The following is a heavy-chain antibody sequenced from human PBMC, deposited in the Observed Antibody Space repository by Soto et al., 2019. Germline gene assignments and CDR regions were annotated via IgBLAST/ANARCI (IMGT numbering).Heavy chain of an antibody. CDR3: ARMAARPQDY. D-gene: IGHD6-6*01. Sequence: SETLSLTCTVSGGSISSSTYFWGWIRQPPGKGLDWIGSIYNSGSTYYNPSLKSRVTLSVDTSKNQFSLKLSSVTAADTAVYYCARMAARPQDYWGQGTLVTVSS. V-gene: IGHV4-39*01. CDR2: IYNSGST. CDR1: GGSISSSTYF. J-gene: IGHJ4*02.